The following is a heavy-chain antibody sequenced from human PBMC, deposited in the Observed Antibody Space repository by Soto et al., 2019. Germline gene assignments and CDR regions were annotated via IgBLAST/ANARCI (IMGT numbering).Heavy chain of an antibody. J-gene: IGHJ4*02. CDR2: ISWNSGSI. CDR1: GFTFDDYA. V-gene: IGHV3-9*01. CDR3: AILAAAGLPNFDY. D-gene: IGHD6-13*01. Sequence: EVQLVESGGGLVQPGRSLRLSCAASGFTFDDYAMHWVRQAPGKGLEWVSGISWNSGSIGYADSVKGRFTISRDNAKNSLYLQMNSLRAEDTALYYCAILAAAGLPNFDYWGQGTLVTVSS.